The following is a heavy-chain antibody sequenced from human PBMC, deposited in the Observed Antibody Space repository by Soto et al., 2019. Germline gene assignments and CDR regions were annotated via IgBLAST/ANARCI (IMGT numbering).Heavy chain of an antibody. Sequence: QVQLQESGPGLVKPSQTLSLTCTVSGGSISSGGYYWSWIRQHPGKGLEWIGYIYYSGRTYYNPSLKSRVTMSVDTSENQCSLRLSSVTAADPALYYCAGKDSGYGDYMDVWGKGTTVTVAS. CDR2: IYYSGRT. J-gene: IGHJ6*03. V-gene: IGHV4-31*03. CDR1: GGSISSGGYY. D-gene: IGHD5-12*01. CDR3: AGKDSGYGDYMDV.